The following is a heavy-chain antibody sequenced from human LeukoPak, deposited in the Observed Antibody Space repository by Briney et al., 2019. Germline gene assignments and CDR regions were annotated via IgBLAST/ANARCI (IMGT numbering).Heavy chain of an antibody. CDR3: ARGLYCSSISCYPNAFDI. D-gene: IGHD2-2*01. CDR1: GGSISSIY. J-gene: IGHJ3*02. V-gene: IGHV4-59*01. CDR2: IYYSGST. Sequence: SETLSLTCTVSGGSISSIYWSWIRQPPGKGLEWIGYIYYSGSTNYNPSLKSRVTISVDTSKNQFSLRLNSVTAADMAVYYCARGLYCSSISCYPNAFDIWGQGTLVTVSS.